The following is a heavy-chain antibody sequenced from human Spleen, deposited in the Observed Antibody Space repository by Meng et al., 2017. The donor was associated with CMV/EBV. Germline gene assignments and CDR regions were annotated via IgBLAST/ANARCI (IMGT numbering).Heavy chain of an antibody. V-gene: IGHV1-18*01. Sequence: ASVKVSCKASGYTFTSYGTSWVRQAPGQGLEWMGWISAYNGNTHYAQKLQGRVTMTTDTSTTTAYMELRSLRSDDTAVYYCARDLEYCGSTTCYEDCFDPWGQGTLVTVSS. D-gene: IGHD2-2*01. CDR3: ARDLEYCGSTTCYEDCFDP. J-gene: IGHJ5*02. CDR1: GYTFTSYG. CDR2: ISAYNGNT.